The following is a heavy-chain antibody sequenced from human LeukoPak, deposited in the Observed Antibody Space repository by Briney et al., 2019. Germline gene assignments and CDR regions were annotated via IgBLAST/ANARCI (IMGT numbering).Heavy chain of an antibody. Sequence: PGGSLRLSCAASGFTVSNNFMSWVRQAPGKGLEWVSVIYRGGTIYYADSVRGRFTISRDNSKNTLYLQMNSLRAEDTAVYYRGGGDGHNHGDYWGQGTLVTVSS. J-gene: IGHJ4*02. D-gene: IGHD5-24*01. CDR2: IYRGGTI. V-gene: IGHV3-53*01. CDR1: GFTVSNNF. CDR3: GGGDGHNHGDY.